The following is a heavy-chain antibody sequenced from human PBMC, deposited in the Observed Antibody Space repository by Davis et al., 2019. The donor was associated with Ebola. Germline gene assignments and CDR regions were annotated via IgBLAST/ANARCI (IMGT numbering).Heavy chain of an antibody. J-gene: IGHJ4*02. CDR1: GFTFSSYG. D-gene: IGHD2-15*01. CDR2: IWYDGDNK. V-gene: IGHV3-33*01. Sequence: GESLKISCAASGFTFSSYGMHWVRQAPGKGLEWVAVIWYDGDNKYYADSVKGRFTISRDNSKNTLYLQMNSLRAEDTAVYYCAREGYCSGGSCYHFDYWGQGTLVTVSS. CDR3: AREGYCSGGSCYHFDY.